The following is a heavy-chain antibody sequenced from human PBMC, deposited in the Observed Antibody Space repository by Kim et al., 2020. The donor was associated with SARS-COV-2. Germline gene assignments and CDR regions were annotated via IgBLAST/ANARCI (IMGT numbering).Heavy chain of an antibody. CDR1: GFTFSSYW. D-gene: IGHD1-26*01. J-gene: IGHJ4*02. V-gene: IGHV3-7*05. CDR3: ARDSLGATPGVDY. Sequence: GGSLRLSCAASGFTFSSYWMSWVRQAPGKGLEWVANIKHDGSEKYYVDSVKGRFTISRDNAKNSLYLQMNSLRAEDTAVYYCARDSLGATPGVDYWGQGTLVTVSS. CDR2: IKHDGSEK.